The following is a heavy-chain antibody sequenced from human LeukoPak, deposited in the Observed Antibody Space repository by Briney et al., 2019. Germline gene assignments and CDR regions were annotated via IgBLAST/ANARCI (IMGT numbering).Heavy chain of an antibody. J-gene: IGHJ6*03. D-gene: IGHD2-15*01. CDR1: GFTFDDYG. CDR2: INWNGGSA. Sequence: PGGSLRLSCAVSGFTFDDYGMSWVRQAPGKRLEWVSGINWNGGSAGYADSVKGRFTISRDNAKNSLYLQMNSLRAEDTALYYCARDEIYCSGGSCYYYMDVWGKGTTVTVSS. CDR3: ARDEIYCSGGSCYYYMDV. V-gene: IGHV3-20*04.